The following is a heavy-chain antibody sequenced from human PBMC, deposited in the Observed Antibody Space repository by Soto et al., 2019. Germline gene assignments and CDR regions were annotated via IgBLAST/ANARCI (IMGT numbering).Heavy chain of an antibody. CDR2: IYSIGST. Sequence: SETLSLTCTVSGGSISRSSYWGWIRQPPGKGLEWIGSIYSIGSTYYNPSLKSRVTISVDTSKNQFSLKLSSVAAADTAVYYCRRSSRYSTDVWGQGTTVT. CDR3: RRSSRYSTDV. CDR1: GGSISRSSY. V-gene: IGHV4-39*01. D-gene: IGHD6-13*01. J-gene: IGHJ6*02.